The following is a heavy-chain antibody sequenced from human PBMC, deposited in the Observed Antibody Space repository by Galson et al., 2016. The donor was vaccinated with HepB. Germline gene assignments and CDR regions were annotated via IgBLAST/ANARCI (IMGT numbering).Heavy chain of an antibody. J-gene: IGHJ4*02. CDR1: GFTFNRRG. D-gene: IGHD2/OR15-2a*01. CDR2: DSMDGRRK. CDR3: AKRHEYCPPVGCSVDS. V-gene: IGHV3-30*18. Sequence: SLRLSCAASGFTFNRRGMHWVRQAPGKGLEWVAADSMDGRRKFYADSVKARFTISRYNSNNMLFLQMSSLRVDDTAVYYCAKRHEYCPPVGCSVDSWGQGTLVSVSS.